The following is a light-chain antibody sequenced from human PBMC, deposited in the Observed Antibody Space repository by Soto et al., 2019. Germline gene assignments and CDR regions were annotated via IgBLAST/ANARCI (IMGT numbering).Light chain of an antibody. CDR1: QSVSSSY. J-gene: IGKJ3*01. CDR3: QQSGSSPIT. CDR2: GAS. Sequence: EIVLTQFPGTLSLSPGERATLSCRATQSVSSSYLAWYQQKPGQSPGLLIYGASSRATGIPDRFSGSGSGTDFTLTINRLEPEDFAVYYCQQSGSSPITFGPGTNVDIK. V-gene: IGKV3-20*01.